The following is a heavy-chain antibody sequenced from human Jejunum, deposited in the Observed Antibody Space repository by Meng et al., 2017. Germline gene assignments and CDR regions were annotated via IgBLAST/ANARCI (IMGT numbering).Heavy chain of an antibody. V-gene: IGHV3-9*01. Sequence: GGSLRLSCAASGFIFDNYAMHWVRQVPGKGLEWVSGISWNSGDIGYADSVKGRFTISRDNAKNSLFLQMNSLTAEDTAFYYCAKGTGVVVSAVWRYYFDYWGQGALVTVSS. CDR1: GFIFDNYA. CDR2: ISWNSGDI. CDR3: AKGTGVVVSAVWRYYFDY. J-gene: IGHJ4*02. D-gene: IGHD2-21*01.